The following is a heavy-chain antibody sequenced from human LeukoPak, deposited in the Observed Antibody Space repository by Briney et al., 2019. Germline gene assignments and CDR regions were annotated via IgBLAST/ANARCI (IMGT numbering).Heavy chain of an antibody. Sequence: PGGSLRLSCAASGFTFNSYVMSWVRQAPGKGLEWVSSICVTGGDTYNADSVKGRFTISRDNSKNTLYLQMNSLRVEDTAVYYCATGRYSSGYYFPDYWGQGTLVPVSS. V-gene: IGHV3-23*01. CDR3: ATGRYSSGYYFPDY. J-gene: IGHJ4*02. CDR2: ICVTGGDT. D-gene: IGHD3-22*01. CDR1: GFTFNSYV.